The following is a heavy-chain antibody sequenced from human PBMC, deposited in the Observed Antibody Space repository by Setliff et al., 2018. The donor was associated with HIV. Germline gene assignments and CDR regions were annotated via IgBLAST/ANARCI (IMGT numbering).Heavy chain of an antibody. Sequence: GGSLRLSCAASGFTFSSYEMNWVRQAPGKGLEWVAVISYDGSNKYYADSVKGRFTISRDNSKNTLYLQMNSLKAEDTALYYCAKLDYYDYSGSWARKVAIDFWGRGTMVTVSS. CDR1: GFTFSSYE. V-gene: IGHV3-30*18. CDR3: AKLDYYDYSGSWARKVAIDF. CDR2: ISYDGSNK. D-gene: IGHD3-22*01. J-gene: IGHJ3*01.